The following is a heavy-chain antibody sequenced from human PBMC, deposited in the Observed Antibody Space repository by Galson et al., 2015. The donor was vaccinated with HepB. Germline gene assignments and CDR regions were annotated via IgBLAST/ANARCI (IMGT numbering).Heavy chain of an antibody. Sequence: QSGAEVEKPGESLKISCQGSGYSFTSYWIGWGRQMAGKGLEWLAVIYPGDSDTRYSPSFQGQGTISADKSISTASLQWSSLKTSDTAMYYCARHRAESRPRGAPGYYYYGMDVWGQGTTVTVSS. CDR1: GYSFTSYW. J-gene: IGHJ6*02. D-gene: IGHD1-26*01. CDR3: ARHRAESRPRGAPGYYYYGMDV. CDR2: IYPGDSDT. V-gene: IGHV5-51*01.